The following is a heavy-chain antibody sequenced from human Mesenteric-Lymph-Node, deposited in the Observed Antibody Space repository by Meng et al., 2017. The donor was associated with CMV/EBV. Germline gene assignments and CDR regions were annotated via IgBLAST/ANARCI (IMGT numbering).Heavy chain of an antibody. CDR2: TYYRSKWYN. J-gene: IGHJ6*02. D-gene: IGHD2-2*01. Sequence: SETLSLTCAISGDSVSSNSAAWNWIRQSPSRGLEWLGRTYYRSKWYNDYAVSVKSRITINPDTSKNQFSLQLNSVTPEDTAVYYCARLKGYCSSTSCYYYYYHGMDVWGQGTTVTVSS. V-gene: IGHV6-1*01. CDR1: GDSVSSNSAA. CDR3: ARLKGYCSSTSCYYYYYHGMDV.